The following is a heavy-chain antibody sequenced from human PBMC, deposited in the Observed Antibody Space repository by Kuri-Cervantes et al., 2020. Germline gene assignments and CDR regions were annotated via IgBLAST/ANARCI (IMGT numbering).Heavy chain of an antibody. CDR2: ISSSSSYI. J-gene: IGHJ4*02. D-gene: IGHD4-17*01. CDR1: GFTFSNAW. Sequence: GESLKISCAASGFTFSNAWMSWVRQAPGKGLEWVSSISSSSSYIYYADSVKGRFTISRDNSKNSLYLQTNSLRAEDTALYYCAKDSYGDLDYWGQGTLVTVSS. V-gene: IGHV3-21*04. CDR3: AKDSYGDLDY.